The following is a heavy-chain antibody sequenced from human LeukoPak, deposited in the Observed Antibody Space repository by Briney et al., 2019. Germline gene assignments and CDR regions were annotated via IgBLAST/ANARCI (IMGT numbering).Heavy chain of an antibody. J-gene: IGHJ4*02. CDR2: IWYDGSNK. Sequence: PGRSLRLSCAASGFTFNSYGMHWVRQALGKGLEWVAVIWYDGSNKYYGDSVRGRFTISRDNSKKMLYLQMNRLRAEDTAVYYCARDYYGSGSHFDYWGQGTLVTVSS. CDR1: GFTFNSYG. D-gene: IGHD3-10*01. V-gene: IGHV3-33*01. CDR3: ARDYYGSGSHFDY.